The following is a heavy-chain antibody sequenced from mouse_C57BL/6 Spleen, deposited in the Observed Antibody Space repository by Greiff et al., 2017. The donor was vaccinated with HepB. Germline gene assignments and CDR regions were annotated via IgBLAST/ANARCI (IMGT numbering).Heavy chain of an antibody. CDR1: GYAFSSSW. V-gene: IGHV1-82*01. J-gene: IGHJ4*01. CDR2: IYPGDGDT. Sequence: VKLQESGPELVKPGASVKISCKASGYAFSSSWMNWVKQRPGKGLEWIGRIYPGDGDTNYNGKFKGKATLTADKSSSTAYMQLSSLTSEDSAVYFCARFYYGKMDYWGQGTSVTVSS. CDR3: ARFYYGKMDY. D-gene: IGHD2-1*01.